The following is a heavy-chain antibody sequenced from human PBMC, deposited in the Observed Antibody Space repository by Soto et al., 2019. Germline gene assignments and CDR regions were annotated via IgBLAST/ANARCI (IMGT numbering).Heavy chain of an antibody. Sequence: SDTPSLNRAVSGGPISRNTWWRPGRQPPGKGLEWIGEIYHSGSTNYNPSLKSRVTISLDKSKNQFSLKLTSVTAADSAVYYCARDDHIVVVPTSLGAMDVWGQGTTVT. CDR1: GGPISRNTW. CDR2: IYHSGST. CDR3: ARDDHIVVVPTSLGAMDV. D-gene: IGHD2-2*01. V-gene: IGHV4-4*02. J-gene: IGHJ6*02.